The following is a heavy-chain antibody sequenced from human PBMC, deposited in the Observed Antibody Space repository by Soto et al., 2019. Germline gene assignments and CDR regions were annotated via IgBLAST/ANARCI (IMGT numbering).Heavy chain of an antibody. CDR2: IYYSGST. CDR1: GXSISSYY. D-gene: IGHD3-3*01. Sequence: LSLTCTVSGXSISSYYWSRIRQPPGKGLEWIGYIYYSGSTNYNPSLKSRVTISVDTSKNQFSLKLSSVTAADTAVYYCARVVSDDFWSGDAGYYYGMDVWGQGTTVTVSS. CDR3: ARVVSDDFWSGDAGYYYGMDV. J-gene: IGHJ6*02. V-gene: IGHV4-59*01.